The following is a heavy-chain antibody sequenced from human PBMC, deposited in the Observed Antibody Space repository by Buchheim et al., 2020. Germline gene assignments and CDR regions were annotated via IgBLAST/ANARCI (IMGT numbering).Heavy chain of an antibody. J-gene: IGHJ6*02. V-gene: IGHV4-31*03. CDR3: ARVAVGVRYGMDV. CDR1: GGSIRSGGYY. Sequence: QVQLQESGPGLVKPSQTLSLTCTVSGGSIRSGGYYWNWIRQQPGKGLEWIGYFLYTGSTYYNPSLKSRLTISVDTSKKPLSLKLNSVTAADTAVYFCARVAVGVRYGMDVWGQGTT. D-gene: IGHD3-3*01. CDR2: FLYTGST.